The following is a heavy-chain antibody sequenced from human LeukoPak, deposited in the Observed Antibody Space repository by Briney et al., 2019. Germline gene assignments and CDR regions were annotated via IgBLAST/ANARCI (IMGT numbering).Heavy chain of an antibody. Sequence: ASVKVSCKASGYTFTGYYMHWVRQAPGQGLEWMGWINPHSGDTNHAQKFQGRVTMTRDTSISTAYMELSSLRSDDTAVYYCTARRYTYASTFDYWGQGTLVAVSS. V-gene: IGHV1-2*02. CDR1: GYTFTGYY. D-gene: IGHD3-16*01. CDR2: INPHSGDT. CDR3: TARRYTYASTFDY. J-gene: IGHJ4*02.